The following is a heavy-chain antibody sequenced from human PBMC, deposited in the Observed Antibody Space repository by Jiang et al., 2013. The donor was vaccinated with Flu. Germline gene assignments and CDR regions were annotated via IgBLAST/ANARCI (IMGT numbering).Heavy chain of an antibody. Sequence: VQLLESGGGLVQPGGSLRLSCAASGFSFSNYGMSWIRQAPGKGLEWVSAFSRSGTTHYTDSVRGRFTISRDNSKNTLHLQMNSLRAEDTAVYFCAKEVVVADLITIDYWAREPWSPSPQ. CDR1: GFSFSNYG. V-gene: IGHV3-23*01. J-gene: IGHJ4*02. CDR2: FSRSGTT. CDR3: AKEVVVADLITIDY. D-gene: IGHD2-2*01.